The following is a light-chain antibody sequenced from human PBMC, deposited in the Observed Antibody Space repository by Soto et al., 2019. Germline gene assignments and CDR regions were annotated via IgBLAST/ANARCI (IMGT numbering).Light chain of an antibody. J-gene: IGLJ2*01. V-gene: IGLV1-47*01. CDR3: AAWDDSLSGHVV. Sequence: QSVLTQPPSASGTPGQRVTISCSGSSSNIGSNYVYWYQQLPGTAPKLLIYKNNQRPSGVPDRFSGSKSGTSALLAVSGLRSDDESDYYCAAWDDSLSGHVVFGGGTKLTVL. CDR1: SSNIGSNY. CDR2: KNN.